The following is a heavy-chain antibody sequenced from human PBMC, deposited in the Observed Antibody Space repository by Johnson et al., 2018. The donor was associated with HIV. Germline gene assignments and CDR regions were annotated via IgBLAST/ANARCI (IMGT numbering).Heavy chain of an antibody. J-gene: IGHJ3*02. CDR1: RFTVSSNE. V-gene: IGHV3-38-3*01. CDR3: ARVRIGRENAFDI. D-gene: IGHD1-26*01. Sequence: VQLVESGGVLVQPGGSLRLSCAAPRFTVSSNEMSWVRQAPGKGLEWVSSISGGSTYYADSRKGRFTISRDNSRNTLYLHLNSLRAVDTAVYYCARVRIGRENAFDIGGQGTMVTVSS. CDR2: ISGGST.